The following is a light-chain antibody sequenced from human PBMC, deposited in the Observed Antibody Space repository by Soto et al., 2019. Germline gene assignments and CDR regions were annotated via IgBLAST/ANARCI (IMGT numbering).Light chain of an antibody. CDR3: QHYTLYSAP. Sequence: RLTQSPSSLSASVGDTVAISCRASQDISTYLAWYQQKPGKAPTPLIFGASSLHTGVSPRFAGSGSGSEFTLTINRLQPDDFATYYCQHYTLYSAPFGQGTRVG. V-gene: IGKV1-5*01. CDR1: QDISTY. CDR2: GAS. J-gene: IGKJ5*01.